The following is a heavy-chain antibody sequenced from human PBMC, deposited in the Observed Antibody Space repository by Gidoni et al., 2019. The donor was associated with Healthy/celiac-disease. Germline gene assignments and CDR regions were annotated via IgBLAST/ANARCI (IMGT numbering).Heavy chain of an antibody. D-gene: IGHD1-26*01. CDR2: LWYDGSNK. J-gene: IGHJ5*02. CDR3: ARDSEVVGENWFDP. CDR1: GVTFSSYG. Sequence: VQLVESGGGVVQPGRSLRLAWAACGVTFSSYGMLWVRQAPGTGLEWVAVLWYDGSNKYYADSVKGRFTIARDNSTNTLYLQRNSLSAADTAVYYCARDSEVVGENWFDPWGQGTLVTVSS. V-gene: IGHV3-33*01.